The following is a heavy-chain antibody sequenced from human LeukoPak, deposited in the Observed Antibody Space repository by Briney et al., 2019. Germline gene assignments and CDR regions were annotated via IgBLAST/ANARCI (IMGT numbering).Heavy chain of an antibody. J-gene: IGHJ5*02. V-gene: IGHV4-39*01. CDR3: ARFEGNDWIDP. CDR1: GGSISSSSYY. Sequence: SETLSLTCTVSGGSISSSSYYWGWIRQPPGKGLEWIGNIYYSGTTYYNPSLKSRVTISVDTSKNQFSLKLSSVTAADTAVYYCARFEGNDWIDPWGQGTLVTVSS. CDR2: IYYSGTT. D-gene: IGHD3-9*01.